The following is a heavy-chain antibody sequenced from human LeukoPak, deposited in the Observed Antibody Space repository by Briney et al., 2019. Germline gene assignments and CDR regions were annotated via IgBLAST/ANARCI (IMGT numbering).Heavy chain of an antibody. CDR3: AKAAEYSSSYHFDY. J-gene: IGHJ4*02. Sequence: GGSLRLSCAASGFTFSSYAMSWVRQAPGKGLEWVSVIYSGGSTYYADSVKGRFTISRDNSKNTLYLQMNSLRAEDTAVYYCAKAAEYSSSYHFDYWGQGTLVTVSS. V-gene: IGHV3-23*03. CDR2: IYSGGST. CDR1: GFTFSSYA. D-gene: IGHD6-6*01.